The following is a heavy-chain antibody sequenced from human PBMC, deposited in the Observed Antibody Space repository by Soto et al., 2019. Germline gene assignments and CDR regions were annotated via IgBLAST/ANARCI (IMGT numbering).Heavy chain of an antibody. J-gene: IGHJ4*02. V-gene: IGHV4-4*02. CDR1: GDSTTRSVW. D-gene: IGHD7-27*01. CDR3: ARKAWVRFDY. Sequence: PSETLSLTCTVSGDSTTRSVWWTWVRQPPGKGLEWIGEVFHTGNTNYNPSLKSRVTMSVDKSTNEFSLKVTSVTAADTAIYYCARKAWVRFDYWGQGALVTVSS. CDR2: VFHTGNT.